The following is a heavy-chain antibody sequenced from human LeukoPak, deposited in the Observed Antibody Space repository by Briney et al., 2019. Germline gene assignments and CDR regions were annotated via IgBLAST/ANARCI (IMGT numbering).Heavy chain of an antibody. D-gene: IGHD2-2*01. V-gene: IGHV3-30*02. Sequence: PGGSLRLSCAASGFTFSSYGMHWVRQAPGKGLEWVAFIRYDGSNKYYADSVKGRFTISRDNSKNTLYLQMNSLRAEDTAVYYCATEDIRYCSSTSCTRGAFDIWGQGTMVTVSS. J-gene: IGHJ3*02. CDR2: IRYDGSNK. CDR3: ATEDIRYCSSTSCTRGAFDI. CDR1: GFTFSSYG.